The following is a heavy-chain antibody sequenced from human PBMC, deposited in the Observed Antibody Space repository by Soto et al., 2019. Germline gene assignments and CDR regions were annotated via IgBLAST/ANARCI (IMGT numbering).Heavy chain of an antibody. Sequence: GASVKVSCKASGYTFTGYYLHWVRQAPGQGLEWMGWISPSSGDTSSAKKFQGRVTMTRDTSISTAYLVLTSLTSDDTAVYYCARGHQLRPGNNWFDHWGQGTLVTVSS. J-gene: IGHJ5*02. D-gene: IGHD3-3*01. CDR1: GYTFTGYY. CDR2: ISPSSGDT. CDR3: ARGHQLRPGNNWFDH. V-gene: IGHV1-2*02.